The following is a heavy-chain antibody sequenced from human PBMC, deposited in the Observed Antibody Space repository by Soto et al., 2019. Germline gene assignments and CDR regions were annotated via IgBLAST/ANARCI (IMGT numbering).Heavy chain of an antibody. Sequence: ASVKVSCKASGGTFSSYAISWVRQAPGQGLEWMGGIIPIFGTANYAQKFQGRVTITADESTSTAYMELSSLRSEDTAVYYCARGEGTMVRGVLNYYGMDVWGQGTTVTVSS. CDR3: ARGEGTMVRGVLNYYGMDV. J-gene: IGHJ6*02. CDR2: IIPIFGTA. D-gene: IGHD3-10*01. V-gene: IGHV1-69*13. CDR1: GGTFSSYA.